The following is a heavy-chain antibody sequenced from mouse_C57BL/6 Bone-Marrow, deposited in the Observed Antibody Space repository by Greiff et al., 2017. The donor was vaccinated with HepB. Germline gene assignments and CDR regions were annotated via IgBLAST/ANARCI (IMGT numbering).Heavy chain of an antibody. J-gene: IGHJ4*01. Sequence: VQLKESGAELARPGASVKLSCKASGYTFTSYGISWVKQRTGQGLEWIGEIYPRSGNTYYNEKFKGKATLTADKSSSTAYMELRSLTSEDSAVYFCARYPHYYGSSYLYYAMDYWGQGTSVTVSS. CDR3: ARYPHYYGSSYLYYAMDY. V-gene: IGHV1-81*01. CDR2: IYPRSGNT. D-gene: IGHD1-1*01. CDR1: GYTFTSYG.